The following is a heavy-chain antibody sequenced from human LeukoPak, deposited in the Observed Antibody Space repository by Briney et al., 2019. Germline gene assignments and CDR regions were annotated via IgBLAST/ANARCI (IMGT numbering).Heavy chain of an antibody. D-gene: IGHD3-10*01. CDR1: GGSISSYY. Sequence: SETLSLTCTVSGGSISSYYWSWIRQPPGKGLEWIGYIYYSGSANYNPSLESRVTISVDTSKNQFSLKLSSVTAADTAVYYCAREYYGSGNSSPSHSDYWGQGTLVTVSS. CDR2: IYYSGSA. J-gene: IGHJ4*02. CDR3: AREYYGSGNSSPSHSDY. V-gene: IGHV4-59*01.